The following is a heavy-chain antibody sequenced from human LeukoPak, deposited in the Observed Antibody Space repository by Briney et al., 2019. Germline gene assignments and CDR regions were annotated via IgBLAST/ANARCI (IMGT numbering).Heavy chain of an antibody. J-gene: IGHJ3*02. CDR2: IRDSDGRT. V-gene: IGHV3-23*01. Sequence: GGTLRLSCAASGFTLSSYAMSWVRQTPGNGLECVSTIRDSDGRTYYADSVEGRFTISRDNSTKTLYLQMNSLRAGDTAVYYCTRGGSSGYNYNAFDIWGQGTMVTVSS. D-gene: IGHD3-22*01. CDR3: TRGGSSGYNYNAFDI. CDR1: GFTLSSYA.